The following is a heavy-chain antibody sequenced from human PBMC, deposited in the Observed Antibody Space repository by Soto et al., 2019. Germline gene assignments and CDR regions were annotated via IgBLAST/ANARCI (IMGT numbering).Heavy chain of an antibody. CDR1: GGSISSSSYY. CDR3: ARRGGVAAAISGY. Sequence: QLQLQESGPGLVKPSETLSLTCTVSGGSISSSSYYWGWIRQPPGKGLEWIGSIYYSGSTYYNPSLKSRVTISVHTSKNQFSLKLSSVTAADTAVYYCARRGGVAAAISGYWGQGTLVTVSS. J-gene: IGHJ4*02. D-gene: IGHD6-13*01. CDR2: IYYSGST. V-gene: IGHV4-39*01.